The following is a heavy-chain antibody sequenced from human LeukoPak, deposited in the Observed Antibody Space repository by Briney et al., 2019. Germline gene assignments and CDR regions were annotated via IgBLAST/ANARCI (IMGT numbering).Heavy chain of an antibody. J-gene: IGHJ4*02. V-gene: IGHV1-69*01. CDR3: ARAPFVAAGSDY. CDR2: IIPIFGTA. CDR1: GGTFSGYA. D-gene: IGHD6-13*01. Sequence: SVKVSCKASGGTFSGYAISWVRQAPGQGLEWMGGIIPIFGTAQYTQKFKDRVTITADESTSTAYMELNSLRSEDTAIYYCARAPFVAAGSDYWGQGTLVTVSS.